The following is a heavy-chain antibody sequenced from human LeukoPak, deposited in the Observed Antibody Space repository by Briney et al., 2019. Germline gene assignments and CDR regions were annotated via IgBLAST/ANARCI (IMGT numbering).Heavy chain of an antibody. CDR1: GFMFTSYS. CDR3: ARIAISSLGAYYMDV. Sequence: GSLRLSCAASGFMFTSYSMNWVRQAPGKGLEWVSSISASSTYIFYGDSVKGRFTLSRDNARSSLYLQMNGLRAEDTAVYYCARIAISSLGAYYMDVWGKGTTVTVSS. V-gene: IGHV3-21*01. CDR2: ISASSTYI. J-gene: IGHJ6*03. D-gene: IGHD5-24*01.